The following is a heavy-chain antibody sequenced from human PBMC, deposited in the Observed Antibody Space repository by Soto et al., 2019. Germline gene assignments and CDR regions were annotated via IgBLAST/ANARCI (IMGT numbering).Heavy chain of an antibody. CDR1: GYTFTGYY. D-gene: IGHD5-12*01. CDR3: GRAGSFDSGYDYWDY. V-gene: IGHV1-2*04. CDR2: INPNSGGT. J-gene: IGHJ4*02. Sequence: ASVKVSCKASGYTFTGYYMHWVRQAPGQGLEWMGWINPNSGGTNYAQKFQGWVTMTRDTSISTAYMELSRLRSDDTAVYYCGRAGSFDSGYDYWDYWGQGTLVTVS.